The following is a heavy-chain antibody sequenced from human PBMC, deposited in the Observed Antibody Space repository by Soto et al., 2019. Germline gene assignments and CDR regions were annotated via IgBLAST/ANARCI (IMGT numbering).Heavy chain of an antibody. V-gene: IGHV3-30*18. D-gene: IGHD6-19*01. CDR3: VKDGSSGWPYFYDMDV. J-gene: IGHJ6*02. CDR2: ISYDGRNK. CDR1: GFTFSGYG. Sequence: QVQLVESGGGLVQPGRSLRLSWAASGFTFSGYGMHWVRQAPGKGLEWVAVISYDGRNKNYADAVKGRFTISRDNSKNTLYLQMSSLRAEDTAVYYCVKDGSSGWPYFYDMDVWGQGTTVTVSS.